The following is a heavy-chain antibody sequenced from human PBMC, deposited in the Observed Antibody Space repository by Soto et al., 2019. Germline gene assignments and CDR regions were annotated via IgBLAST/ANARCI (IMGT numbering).Heavy chain of an antibody. CDR2: ISAYNGNT. D-gene: IGHD3-10*01. V-gene: IGHV1-18*01. CDR1: GYTFTSYA. CDR3: SSDIGAGEGDY. J-gene: IGHJ4*02. Sequence: QVQLVQSGAEVKKPGASVKVSCKASGYTFTSYAVSWVRQAPGQGLEWMGWISAYNGNTKYAQKLQGRVTMTTATATNPGNLELGSLAADDTAVYLCSSDIGAGEGDYWGQGTLVTVSS.